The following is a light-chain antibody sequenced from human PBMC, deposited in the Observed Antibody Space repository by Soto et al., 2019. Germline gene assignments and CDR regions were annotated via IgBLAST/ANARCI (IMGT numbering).Light chain of an antibody. CDR2: DAS. J-gene: IGKJ3*01. CDR1: QSVSSY. V-gene: IGKV3-11*01. CDR3: KQRSNWPPLFT. Sequence: EIVLTQSPATLSLSPGERATLSCRASQSVSSYLAWYQQKPGQAPRLLIYDASNRATGIPARFSGSGSGTDFTLTISSLAPEDFAVYYCKQRSNWPPLFTFGPGTKVDIK.